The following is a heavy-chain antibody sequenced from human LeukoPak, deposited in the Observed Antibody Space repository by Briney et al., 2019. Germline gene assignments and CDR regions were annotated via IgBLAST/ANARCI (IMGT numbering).Heavy chain of an antibody. CDR3: TSNIVATMSDY. CDR2: IYSGGST. CDR1: GFTVSSNY. D-gene: IGHD5-12*01. V-gene: IGHV3-66*01. Sequence: GGSLRLSCAASGFTVSSNYMSWVRQAPGKGLEWVSVIYSGGSTYYADSVKGRFTISRDNSKNTLYLQMNSLKTEDTAVYYCTSNIVATMSDYWGQGTLVTVSS. J-gene: IGHJ4*02.